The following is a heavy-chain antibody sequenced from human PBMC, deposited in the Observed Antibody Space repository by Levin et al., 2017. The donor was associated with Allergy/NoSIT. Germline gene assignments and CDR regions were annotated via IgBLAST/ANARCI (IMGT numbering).Heavy chain of an antibody. CDR3: ARSLREVPAAIGGYYYGMDD. D-gene: IGHD2-2*02. J-gene: IGHJ6*02. V-gene: IGHV1-69*13. CDR1: GGTFSSYA. CDR2: IIPIFGTA. Sequence: SVKVSCKASGGTFSSYAISWVRQAPGQGLEWMGGIIPIFGTANYAQKFQGRVTITADESTSTAYMELSSLRSEDTAVYYCARSLREVPAAIGGYYYGMDDWGQGTTVTVSS.